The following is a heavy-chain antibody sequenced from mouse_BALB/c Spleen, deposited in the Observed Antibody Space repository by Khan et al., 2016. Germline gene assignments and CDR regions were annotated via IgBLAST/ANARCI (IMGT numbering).Heavy chain of an antibody. V-gene: IGHV1S81*02. CDR2: INPSNGDT. J-gene: IGHJ3*01. CDR3: TRASYDYPFAY. Sequence: QVQLKESGAELVKPGASVKLSCKASGYTFTSYYMYWVKQRPGQGLEWIGEINPSNGDTNFNERFKSKATLTVDKSSSTTYMQFSSLTSEDSAVYYCTRASYDYPFAYWGQGTLVTVSA. CDR1: GYTFTSYY. D-gene: IGHD2-4*01.